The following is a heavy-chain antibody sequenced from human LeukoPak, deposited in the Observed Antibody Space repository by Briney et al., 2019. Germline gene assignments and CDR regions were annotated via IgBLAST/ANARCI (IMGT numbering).Heavy chain of an antibody. CDR2: ISSSSSTI. V-gene: IGHV3-48*02. CDR3: ARDHPNYYDSSGL. D-gene: IGHD3-22*01. CDR1: GFTFSSYS. J-gene: IGHJ4*02. Sequence: GGSLRLSCAASGFTFSSYSMNWVRQAPGKGLEWVSYISSSSSTIHYADSVKGRFTISRDNAKNSLYLQMNSLRDEDTAEYYCARDHPNYYDSSGLWGQGTLVTVSS.